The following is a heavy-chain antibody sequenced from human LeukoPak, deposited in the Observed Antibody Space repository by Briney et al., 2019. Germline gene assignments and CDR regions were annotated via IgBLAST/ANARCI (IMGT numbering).Heavy chain of an antibody. CDR1: GFTFSSYA. CDR3: ARDQHQLLSRIFDY. D-gene: IGHD2-2*01. J-gene: IGHJ4*02. CDR2: ISYDGNNK. Sequence: GGSLRLSCAASGFTFSSYAVHWVRQAPGKGLEWVAVISYDGNNKYYADSVKGRFTISRDNSKNTLYLQMNSLRAEDTAVYYCARDQHQLLSRIFDYWGQGTLVTVSS. V-gene: IGHV3-30-3*01.